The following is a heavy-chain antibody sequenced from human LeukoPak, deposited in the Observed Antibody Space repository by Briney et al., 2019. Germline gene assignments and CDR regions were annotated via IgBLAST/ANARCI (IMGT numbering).Heavy chain of an antibody. CDR3: ARDEVDSSSWYGGGLGYFDL. V-gene: IGHV3-7*01. D-gene: IGHD6-13*01. Sequence: GGSLRLSCAASGFTFSSYWMSWVRQAPGKGLEWVANIKQDGSEKYYVDSVKGRFTISRDNAKNSLYLQMNSLRAEDTAVYYCARDEVDSSSWYGGGLGYFDLWGRGTLVTVSS. CDR1: GFTFSSYW. CDR2: IKQDGSEK. J-gene: IGHJ2*01.